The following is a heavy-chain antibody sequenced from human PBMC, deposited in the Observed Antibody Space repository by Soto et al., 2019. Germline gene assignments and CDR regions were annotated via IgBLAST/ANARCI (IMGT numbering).Heavy chain of an antibody. CDR3: AVGYCSSTSCYRFLGYYGMDV. J-gene: IGHJ6*02. V-gene: IGHV1-46*01. CDR2: INPSGGST. CDR1: GYTFTSYY. D-gene: IGHD2-2*01. Sequence: ASVKVSCKASGYTFTSYYMHWVRQAPGQGLEWMGIINPSGGSTSYAQKFQGRVTMTRDTSTSTVYMELSSLRSEDTAVYYCAVGYCSSTSCYRFLGYYGMDVWGQGTTVTVSS.